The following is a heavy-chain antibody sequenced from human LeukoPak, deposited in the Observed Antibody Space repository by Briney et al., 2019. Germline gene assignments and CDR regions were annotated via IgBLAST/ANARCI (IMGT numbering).Heavy chain of an antibody. CDR3: ARDWSGCSSTSCYRAFDI. J-gene: IGHJ3*02. CDR2: IGTSSTTI. CDR1: GFTFSSYT. Sequence: GGSLRLSCAASGFTFSSYTMNWVRQPPGKGLEWVSNIGTSSTTIYYADSVKGRFTISRDNAKNSLYLQMNSLRAEDTAVYYCARDWSGCSSTSCYRAFDIWGQGTVVTVSS. D-gene: IGHD2-2*01. V-gene: IGHV3-48*04.